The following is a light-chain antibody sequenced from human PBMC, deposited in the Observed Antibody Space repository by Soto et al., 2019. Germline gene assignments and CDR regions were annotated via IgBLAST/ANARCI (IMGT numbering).Light chain of an antibody. J-gene: IGKJ2*01. CDR2: DAS. Sequence: EIVLTQSPATLSLSPGERATLSCRASQSVSSYLAWYQQKPGQAPRLLIYDASSRATGIPARFSGSGSGTDLTLTISSLEPEDFAVYYCQQRSNWPYTFGQGTKLEIK. CDR1: QSVSSY. V-gene: IGKV3-11*01. CDR3: QQRSNWPYT.